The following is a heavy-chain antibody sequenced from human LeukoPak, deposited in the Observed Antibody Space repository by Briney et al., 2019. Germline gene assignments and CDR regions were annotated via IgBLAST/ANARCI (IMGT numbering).Heavy chain of an antibody. J-gene: IGHJ4*02. CDR2: IRSKAYGGTT. D-gene: IGHD2-15*01. CDR3: TKETQYCSGGSCYQFDY. CDR1: GFTFGDYA. V-gene: IGHV3-49*04. Sequence: GGSLRLSCTAPGFTFGDYAMSWVRQAPGKGLEWVGFIRSKAYGGTTEYAASVKGRFTISRDDSKSIAYLQMNSLKTEDTAVYYCTKETQYCSGGSCYQFDYWGQGTLVTVSS.